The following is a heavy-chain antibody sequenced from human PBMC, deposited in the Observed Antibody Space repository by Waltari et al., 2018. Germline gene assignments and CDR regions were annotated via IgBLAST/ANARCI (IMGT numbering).Heavy chain of an antibody. J-gene: IGHJ4*02. CDR3: ARVVGATLFDY. CDR1: GFTFSIYW. CDR2: INSDGRST. Sequence: QLVESGGGLVQSGGSLRLSCAASGFTFSIYWMHWVRQDPGNGLVWVARINSDGRSTDYADSVKGRFTISRDNAKNTLYLQMNTLRAEDTAVYYCARVVGATLFDYWGQGTLVTASS. D-gene: IGHD1-26*01. V-gene: IGHV3-74*01.